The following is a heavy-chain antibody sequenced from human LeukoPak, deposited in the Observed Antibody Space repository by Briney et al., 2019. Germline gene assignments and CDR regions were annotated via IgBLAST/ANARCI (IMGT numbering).Heavy chain of an antibody. CDR1: GYTFTSYG. V-gene: IGHV1-18*01. CDR2: ISAYNGNT. D-gene: IGHD3-3*01. J-gene: IGHJ6*02. CDR3: AREGVTIFGVALYGMDV. Sequence: ASVKVSCKASGYTFTSYGISWVRQAPGQGLEWMGWISAYNGNTNYAQKLQGRVTMTTDTSTSTAYMELRSLRSDDTAVYYCAREGVTIFGVALYGMDVRGQGTTVTVSS.